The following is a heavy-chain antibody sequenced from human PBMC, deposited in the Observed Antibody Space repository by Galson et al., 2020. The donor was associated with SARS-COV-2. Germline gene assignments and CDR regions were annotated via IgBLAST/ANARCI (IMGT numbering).Heavy chain of an antibody. J-gene: IGHJ5*02. D-gene: IGHD2-15*01. Sequence: ASVKVSCKASGYTFSDYYIHWVRQAPGQGLEWMGLINPHTGGTDYAQKFQDRVTVTRDTSISTAFMELSSLRSDDTAVYYCAREEGVVAPTGTSYSWFDPWGQGTLVTVSS. CDR2: INPHTGGT. V-gene: IGHV1-2*02. CDR3: AREEGVVAPTGTSYSWFDP. CDR1: GYTFSDYY.